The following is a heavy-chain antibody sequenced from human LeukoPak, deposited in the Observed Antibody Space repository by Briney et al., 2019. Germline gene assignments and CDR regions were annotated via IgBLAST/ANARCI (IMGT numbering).Heavy chain of an antibody. CDR3: ARVPIYSPGHYCFDY. D-gene: IGHD1-26*01. CDR1: GGSISSYY. CDR2: ILYSGTT. Sequence: SETLSLTCTVSGGSISSYYWSWIRQPPGKGLEWIGNILYSGTTNYNPSLKSRVTFSLDTSKNQFSLKLNSVTAADTAVYFCARVPIYSPGHYCFDYWGQGALVTVSS. V-gene: IGHV4-59*01. J-gene: IGHJ4*02.